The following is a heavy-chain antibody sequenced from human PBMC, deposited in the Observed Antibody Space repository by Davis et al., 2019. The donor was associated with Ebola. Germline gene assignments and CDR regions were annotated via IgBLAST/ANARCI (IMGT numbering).Heavy chain of an antibody. CDR1: GYIFHNYV. CDR3: ARDLFAIITARRGGMDV. Sequence: ASVKVSCKASGYIFHNYVISWVRQAPGQGLEWMGRISAYNGATEYAQNFQGRVTLTTDTSTSTAYMELRSLRSDDTAVYYCARDLFAIITARRGGMDVWGQGTTVTVSS. J-gene: IGHJ6*02. CDR2: ISAYNGAT. V-gene: IGHV1-18*01. D-gene: IGHD6-6*01.